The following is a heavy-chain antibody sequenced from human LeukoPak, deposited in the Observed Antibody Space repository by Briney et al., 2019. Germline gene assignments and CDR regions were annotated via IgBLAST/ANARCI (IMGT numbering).Heavy chain of an antibody. CDR3: ARVKRRPFIAVLRPTYYFDY. J-gene: IGHJ4*02. CDR2: INHSGST. D-gene: IGHD6-19*01. V-gene: IGHV4-34*01. CDR1: GGSFSGYY. Sequence: KPSETLSLTCAVYGGSFSGYYWSWIRQPPGKGLEWIGEINHSGSTNYNPSLKSRVSISVDTSKNQFSLKLSSVTAADTAVYYCARVKRRPFIAVLRPTYYFDYWGQGTLVTVSS.